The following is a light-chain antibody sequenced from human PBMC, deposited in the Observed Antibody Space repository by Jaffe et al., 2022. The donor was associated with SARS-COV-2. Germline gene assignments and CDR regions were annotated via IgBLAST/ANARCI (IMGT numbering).Light chain of an antibody. CDR2: DAS. CDR1: RAINNY. CDR3: QQYDTLPRT. V-gene: IGKV1-33*01. Sequence: DIQMTQSPSSLSASVGDRVTITCQASRAINNYLIWYQQKPGKAPKLLIYDASNLETGVPSRFSGSGSGTDFTFTISSLQPEDIATYYCQQYDTLPRTFGQGTKLEIK. J-gene: IGKJ2*01.